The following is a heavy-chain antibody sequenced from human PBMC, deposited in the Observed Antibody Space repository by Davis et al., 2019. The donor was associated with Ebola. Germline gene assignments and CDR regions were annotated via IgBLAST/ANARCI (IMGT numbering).Heavy chain of an antibody. D-gene: IGHD2-8*01. CDR3: ARHAVLIVLMVYAPAWFDP. Sequence: SETLSLTCTVSGGSISSSSYYWGWIRQPPGKGLEWIGSIYYSGSTYYNPSLKSRVTISVDTSKNQFSLKLSSVTAADTAVYYCARHAVLIVLMVYAPAWFDPWGQGTLVTVSS. J-gene: IGHJ5*02. V-gene: IGHV4-39*01. CDR1: GGSISSSSYY. CDR2: IYYSGST.